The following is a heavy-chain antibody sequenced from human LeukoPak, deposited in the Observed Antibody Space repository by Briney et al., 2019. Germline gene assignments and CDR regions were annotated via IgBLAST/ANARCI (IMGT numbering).Heavy chain of an antibody. V-gene: IGHV1-2*02. J-gene: IGHJ4*02. CDR3: ARSIAAAGGHFDY. CDR1: GFSFSSHT. CDR2: INPNSGGT. D-gene: IGHD6-13*01. Sequence: PGGSLRLSCAASGFSFSSHTMHWVRQAPGQGLEWMGWINPNSGGTNYAQKFQGRVIMTRDTSISTAYMELSRLRSDDTAVYYCARSIAAAGGHFDYWGQGTLVTVSS.